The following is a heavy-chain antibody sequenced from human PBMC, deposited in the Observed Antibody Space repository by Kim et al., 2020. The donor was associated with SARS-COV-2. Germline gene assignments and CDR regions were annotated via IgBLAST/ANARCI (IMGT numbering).Heavy chain of an antibody. Sequence: ASVKVSCKASGYTFTIYPLHWMRQAPGQRLEWMGWINAANGNTQYSQRFQGRVTITRDTSASTAYMDLSDLRPEDTAVYYCAKSNTSEYSPWDQWGQGTL. J-gene: IGHJ4*02. CDR1: GYTFTIYP. V-gene: IGHV1-3*01. D-gene: IGHD4-4*01. CDR2: INAANGNT. CDR3: AKSNTSEYSPWDQ.